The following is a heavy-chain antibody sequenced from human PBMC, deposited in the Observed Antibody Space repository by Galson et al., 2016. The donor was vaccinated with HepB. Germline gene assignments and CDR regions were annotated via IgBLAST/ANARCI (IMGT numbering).Heavy chain of an antibody. V-gene: IGHV3-23*01. D-gene: IGHD5-12*01. Sequence: SLRLSCAASGFTFGDYTLSWVRQAPGRGLEWVSSVGSCPSGTCYADSATGRFTISRDFSKNTVYLQMNSLRAEDTAVYYCAKSGIRSGDYLFHGRYLDYWGQGTLVTVSS. CDR2: VGSCPSGT. J-gene: IGHJ4*02. CDR3: AKSGIRSGDYLFHGRYLDY. CDR1: GFTFGDYT.